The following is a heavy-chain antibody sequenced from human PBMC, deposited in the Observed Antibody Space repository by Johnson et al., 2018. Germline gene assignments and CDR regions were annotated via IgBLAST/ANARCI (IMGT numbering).Heavy chain of an antibody. V-gene: IGHV3-23*04. D-gene: IGHD3-22*01. Sequence: QLVESGGGLVKPGGSLRLSCAASGFTFSSYSMNWVRQAPGKGLEWVSAISGSGGSTYYADSVKGRFTISRDNSKNTLYLQMNSLRAEETAVYYCAKSMIVVVNDDFDIWGQGTMVTGSS. J-gene: IGHJ3*02. CDR2: ISGSGGST. CDR1: GFTFSSYS. CDR3: AKSMIVVVNDDFDI.